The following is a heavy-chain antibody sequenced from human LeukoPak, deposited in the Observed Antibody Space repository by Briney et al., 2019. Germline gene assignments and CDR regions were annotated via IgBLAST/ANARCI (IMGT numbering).Heavy chain of an antibody. V-gene: IGHV3-9*01. Sequence: PGGSLRLSCAASGFTFDDYAMHWVRQAPGKGLEWVSGISWNSGSIGYADSVKGRFTISRDNAKNSLYLQMNSLRAEDTALYYCAKDGSPKYSRESYFQHWGQGTLVTVSS. CDR3: AKDGSPKYSRESYFQH. D-gene: IGHD6-6*01. J-gene: IGHJ1*01. CDR1: GFTFDDYA. CDR2: ISWNSGSI.